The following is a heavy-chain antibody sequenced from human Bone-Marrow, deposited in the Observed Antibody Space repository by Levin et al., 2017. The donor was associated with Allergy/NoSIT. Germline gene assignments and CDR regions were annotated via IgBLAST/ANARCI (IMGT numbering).Heavy chain of an antibody. D-gene: IGHD4-17*01. Sequence: PGGSLRLSCEASGGTFNKNAFTWVRQAPGQGLEWMGEIIPMFGTPTYAPTFKGRISITADESTSTVYMELSRLRSEDTALYYCARDHYDDDYFYYGLDVWGQGTTVTVSS. V-gene: IGHV1-69*01. CDR2: IIPMFGTP. CDR3: ARDHYDDDYFYYGLDV. CDR1: GGTFNKNA. J-gene: IGHJ6*02.